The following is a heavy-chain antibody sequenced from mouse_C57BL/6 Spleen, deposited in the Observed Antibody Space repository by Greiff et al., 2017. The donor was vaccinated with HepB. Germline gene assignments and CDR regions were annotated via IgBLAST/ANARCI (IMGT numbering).Heavy chain of an antibody. CDR3: ARGGDYDYDTYAMDY. CDR2: ISYDGSN. V-gene: IGHV3-6*01. J-gene: IGHJ4*01. Sequence: EVKLMESGPGLVKPSQSLSLTCSVTGYSITSGYYWNWIRQFPGNKLEWMGYISYDGSNNYNPSLKNRISITRDTSKNQFFLKLNSVTTEDTATYYCARGGDYDYDTYAMDYWGQGTSVTVSS. CDR1: GYSITSGYY. D-gene: IGHD2-4*01.